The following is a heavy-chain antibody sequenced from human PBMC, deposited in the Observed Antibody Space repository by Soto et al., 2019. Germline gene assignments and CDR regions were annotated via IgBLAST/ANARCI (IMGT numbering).Heavy chain of an antibody. CDR1: GFTFSSYG. J-gene: IGHJ5*02. V-gene: IGHV3-33*01. CDR3: AGDGDTAMVFSQVVH. CDR2: IWYDGSNK. D-gene: IGHD5-18*01. Sequence: PGGSLRLSCAASGFTFSSYGMHWVRQAPGKGLEWVAVIWYDGSNKYYADSVKGRFTISRDNSKNTLYLQMNSLRAEDTAVYYCAGDGDTAMVFSQVVHWGQGTLVTVAS.